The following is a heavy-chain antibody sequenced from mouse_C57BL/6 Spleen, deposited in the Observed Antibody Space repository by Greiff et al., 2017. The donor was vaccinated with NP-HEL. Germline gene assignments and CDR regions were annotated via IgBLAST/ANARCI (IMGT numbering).Heavy chain of an antibody. D-gene: IGHD2-4*01. V-gene: IGHV1-81*01. CDR2: IYPRSGNT. CDR3: ARSGDYAY. CDR1: GYTFTSYG. Sequence: VKLQESGAELARPGASVKLSCKASGYTFTSYGISWVKQRTGQGLEWIGEIYPRSGNTYYNEKFKGKATLTADKSSSTAYMELRSLTSEDSAVYFCARSGDYAYWGQGTLVTVSA. J-gene: IGHJ3*01.